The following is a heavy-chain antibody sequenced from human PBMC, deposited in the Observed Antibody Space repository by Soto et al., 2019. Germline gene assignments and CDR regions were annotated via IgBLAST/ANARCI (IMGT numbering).Heavy chain of an antibody. CDR2: INPNSGGT. D-gene: IGHD6-6*01. J-gene: IGHJ4*02. V-gene: IGHV1-2*02. Sequence: QVQLVQSGAEVKKPGASVKVSCKASVYTFTGYYMHWVGQAPGQGLEWMGWINPNSGGTNYAQKFQGRVTMTRDTSISTAYMELSRLRSDDTAVYYGARRPSSSLGSLDYWGQGTLVTVSS. CDR1: VYTFTGYY. CDR3: ARRPSSSLGSLDY.